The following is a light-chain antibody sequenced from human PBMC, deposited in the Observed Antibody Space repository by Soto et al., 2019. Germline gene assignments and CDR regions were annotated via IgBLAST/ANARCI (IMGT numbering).Light chain of an antibody. J-gene: IGKJ3*01. Sequence: DIQMTQSPSSLSASVGDRVTITCQASQDISNYLNWYQQKPGKAPKLLIYDAYNLETGVPARFSGSGSGTEFTFTISSLQPEDIATYDCQQYANLPPFTFGPGTKVDIK. CDR2: DAY. V-gene: IGKV1-33*01. CDR3: QQYANLPPFT. CDR1: QDISNY.